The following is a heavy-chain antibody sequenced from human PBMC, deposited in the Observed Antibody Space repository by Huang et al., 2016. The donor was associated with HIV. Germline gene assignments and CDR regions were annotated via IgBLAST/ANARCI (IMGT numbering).Heavy chain of an antibody. CDR3: AGDWSFGSSTSPAD. D-gene: IGHD6-6*01. Sequence: QVQLVQSGAEVKNPGASVRVSCKASGYTFTDSNIHWVRQAPGQGLEWMGSINPKRGGTIYAQRFQGRITMTRDTTISTVHMDLRRIQSDDTAVYFCAGDWSFGSSTSPADWGQGTLVTVSS. CDR2: INPKRGGT. CDR1: GYTFTDSN. V-gene: IGHV1-2*02. J-gene: IGHJ4*02.